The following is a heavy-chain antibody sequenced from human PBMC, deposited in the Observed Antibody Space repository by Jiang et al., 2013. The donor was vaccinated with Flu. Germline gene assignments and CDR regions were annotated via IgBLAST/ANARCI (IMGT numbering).Heavy chain of an antibody. Sequence: SQTLSLTCAISGDSVSSNSAAWNWIRQSPSRGLEWLGRTYYRSKWYNEYAVSVESRIIINPDTSKNQFSLQLNSATPEDTAVYYCARTVSSGGGYTFDIWGQGTMVTVSS. J-gene: IGHJ3*02. D-gene: IGHD6-19*01. CDR2: TYYRSKWYN. CDR1: GDSVSSNSAA. CDR3: ARTVSSGGGYTFDI. V-gene: IGHV6-1*01.